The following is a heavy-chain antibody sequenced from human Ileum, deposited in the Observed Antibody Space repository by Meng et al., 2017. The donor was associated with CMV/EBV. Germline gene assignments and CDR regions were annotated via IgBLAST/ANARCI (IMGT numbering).Heavy chain of an antibody. CDR1: GGAFSDSY. CDR3: ATDPGGY. CDR2: INHSGTT. D-gene: IGHD1-14*01. Sequence: QGQLKQWGAVLLKPSEPLSLTCVVYGGAFSDSYGGWIRQPPGRGLEWVGEINHSGTTNYNPSLKSRVTISVDTSKNQFPLKLTSVTAADTAVYFCATDPGGYWGQGTLVTVSS. V-gene: IGHV4-34*01. J-gene: IGHJ4*02.